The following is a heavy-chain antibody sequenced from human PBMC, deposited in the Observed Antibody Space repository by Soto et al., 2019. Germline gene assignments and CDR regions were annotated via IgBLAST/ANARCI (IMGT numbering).Heavy chain of an antibody. CDR1: GGSISSYY. Sequence: SETLSLTCTVSGGSISSYYWSWIRQPAGKGLEWIGRIYTSGSTNYNPSLKSRVTMSVDTSKNQFSLKLSSVTAADTAVYYCARDLNDILTGYYDVWGQGTTVTVSS. D-gene: IGHD3-9*01. CDR2: IYTSGST. CDR3: ARDLNDILTGYYDV. V-gene: IGHV4-4*07. J-gene: IGHJ6*02.